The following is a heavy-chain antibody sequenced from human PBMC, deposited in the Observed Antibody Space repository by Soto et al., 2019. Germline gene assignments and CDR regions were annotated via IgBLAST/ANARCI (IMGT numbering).Heavy chain of an antibody. J-gene: IGHJ4*02. Sequence: LKSSCKGSGYSVTSHWISWVRLMPGKGLEWMGRIDPSDSFTNYSPSFQGHVTFSADKSISTAYLHWSTLKASDTAADDSARLPLEVPDIPHTAVRGPGNLVYVSS. D-gene: IGHD2-21*02. CDR3: ARLPLEVPDIPHTAV. V-gene: IGHV5-10-1*01. CDR1: GYSVTSHW. CDR2: IDPSDSFT.